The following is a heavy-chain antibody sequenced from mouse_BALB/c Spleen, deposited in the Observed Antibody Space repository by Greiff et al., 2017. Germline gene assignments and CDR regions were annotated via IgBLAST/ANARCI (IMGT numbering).Heavy chain of an antibody. J-gene: IGHJ3*01. Sequence: VQLQQSGAELMKPGASVKISYKATGYTFSSYWIEWVKQRPGHGLEWIGEILPGSGSTNYNEKFKGKATFTADTSSNTAYMQLSSLTSEDSAVYYCARSATATWYWGQGTLVTVSA. CDR3: ARSATATWY. CDR2: ILPGSGST. D-gene: IGHD1-2*01. CDR1: GYTFSSYW. V-gene: IGHV1-9*01.